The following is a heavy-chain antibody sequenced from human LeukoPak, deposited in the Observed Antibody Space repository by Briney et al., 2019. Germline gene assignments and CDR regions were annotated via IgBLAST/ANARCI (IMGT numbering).Heavy chain of an antibody. V-gene: IGHV4-39*01. J-gene: IGHJ4*02. D-gene: IGHD1-14*01. Sequence: PSETLSLTCTVSGGSISSGSYYWGWIRQPPGKGLEWIGSIYYSGSTYYNPSLKSRVTISVDTSKNQFSLKLSSVTAADTAVYYCARYNVSFMSTQFDYWGQGTLVTVSS. CDR3: ARYNVSFMSTQFDY. CDR2: IYYSGST. CDR1: GGSISSGSYY.